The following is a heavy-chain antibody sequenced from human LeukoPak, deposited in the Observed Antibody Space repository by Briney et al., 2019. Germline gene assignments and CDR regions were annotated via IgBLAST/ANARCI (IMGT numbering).Heavy chain of an antibody. CDR1: GFIFSSYA. V-gene: IGHV3-23*01. J-gene: IGHJ4*02. D-gene: IGHD2-8*01. CDR3: AKDRSCINDVCQVDFPY. CDR2: ISGSGGST. Sequence: PGGSLRLSCAASGFIFSSYAMSWVRQAPGKGLEWVSTISGSGGSTYYADSVKGRFTISRYNSKNTVYLQMNSLRAEDTAVYYCAKDRSCINDVCQVDFPYWGQGTPVTVSS.